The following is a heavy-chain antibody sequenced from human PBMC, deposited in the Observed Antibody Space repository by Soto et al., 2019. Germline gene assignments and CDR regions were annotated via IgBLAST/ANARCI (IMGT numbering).Heavy chain of an antibody. V-gene: IGHV3-23*01. CDR1: GFTFISYA. D-gene: IGHD3-10*01. CDR2: ISGSGGST. CDR3: AKDLHGSLYYFDY. J-gene: IGHJ4*02. Sequence: GGSLRLSSTSSGFTFISYAMIWVRQAPGKGLEWVSAISGSGGSTYYADSVKGRFTISRDNSKNTLYLQMNSLRAEDTAVYYCAKDLHGSLYYFDYWGQGTLVTVSS.